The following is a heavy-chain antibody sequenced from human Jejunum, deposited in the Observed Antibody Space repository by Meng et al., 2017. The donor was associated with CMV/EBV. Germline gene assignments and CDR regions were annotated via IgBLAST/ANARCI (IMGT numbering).Heavy chain of an antibody. J-gene: IGHJ4*02. CDR1: GDSISGSSYF. D-gene: IGHD3-9*01. CDR3: ARHADATTGPQDY. Sequence: VSGDSISGSSYFWGWIRQPPGKGLEWIGSISYSGGTYYNPSLKSRVTMSVDTSKNQFSLNLNPVTAADTAVYYCARHADATTGPQDYWGQGTLVTVSS. V-gene: IGHV4-39*01. CDR2: ISYSGGT.